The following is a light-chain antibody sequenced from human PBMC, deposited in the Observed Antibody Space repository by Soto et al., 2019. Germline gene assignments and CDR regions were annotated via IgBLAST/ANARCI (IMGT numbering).Light chain of an antibody. J-gene: IGKJ1*01. Sequence: IVISHSPVTVSVTPGERATLSCRASQSVSSNLAWYQQKPGQAPSLLIYGAFTRATGIPARFSGTGSGTEFTLTISSLQSEDFALYYCQQYNDWPLTFGQGTKVDIK. CDR3: QQYNDWPLT. CDR1: QSVSSN. V-gene: IGKV3-15*01. CDR2: GAF.